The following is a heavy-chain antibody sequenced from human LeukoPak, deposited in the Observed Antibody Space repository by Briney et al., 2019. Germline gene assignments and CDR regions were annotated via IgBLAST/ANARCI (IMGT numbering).Heavy chain of an antibody. J-gene: IGHJ4*02. V-gene: IGHV3-23*01. D-gene: IGHD2-15*01. CDR3: AKTWWGRALLSFDS. CDR2: HRDSGSST. Sequence: GGALRLSCAASGFTYSNFAMSWVRQARGKGLEGVSVHRDSGSSTYYADSVRGRFTNYRDNYKNTLYVLMNGLRADGTPVYYLAKTWWGRALLSFDSWGQGTLVTVSS. CDR1: GFTYSNFA.